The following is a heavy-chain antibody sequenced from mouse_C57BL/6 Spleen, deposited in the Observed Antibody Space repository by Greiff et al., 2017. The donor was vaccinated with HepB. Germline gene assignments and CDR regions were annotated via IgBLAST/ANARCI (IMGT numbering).Heavy chain of an antibody. Sequence: QVQLQQSGAELVKPGASVKMSCKASGYTFTSYWITWVKQRPGQGLEWIGDIYPGSGSTNYNEKFKSKATLTVDTSSSTAYMQLSSLTSEDSAVYYCARDYYGSPSWFAYWGQGTLVTVSA. D-gene: IGHD1-1*01. CDR2: IYPGSGST. CDR3: ARDYYGSPSWFAY. V-gene: IGHV1-55*01. CDR1: GYTFTSYW. J-gene: IGHJ3*01.